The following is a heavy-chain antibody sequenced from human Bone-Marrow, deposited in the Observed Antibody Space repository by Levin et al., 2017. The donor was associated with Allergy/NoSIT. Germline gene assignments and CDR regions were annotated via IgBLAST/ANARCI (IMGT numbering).Heavy chain of an antibody. D-gene: IGHD6-13*01. CDR3: ARDDGIATGDFDY. CDR1: GVSISAYY. V-gene: IGHV4-59*01. CDR2: IYHSGST. Sequence: SQTLSLTCTVSGVSISAYYWSWVRQPPGKGLEWIGHIYHSGSTNQNPSLTSRATISVDTSKNQISLKLKSVTAADTAVYYCARDDGIATGDFDYWGQGALVTVSS. J-gene: IGHJ4*02.